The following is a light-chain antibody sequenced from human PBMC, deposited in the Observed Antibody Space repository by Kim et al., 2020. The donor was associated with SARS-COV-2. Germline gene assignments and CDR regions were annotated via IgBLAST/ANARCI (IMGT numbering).Light chain of an antibody. J-gene: IGLJ2*01. CDR1: KLGDKY. V-gene: IGLV3-1*01. CDR2: QDS. CDR3: QAWDTSTYVV. Sequence: VSPGQTASITCSGDKLGDKYACWYQQKPGQSPVLVIYQDSKRPSGIPERFPGSNSGNTATLTISGTQAMDEADYYCQAWDTSTYVVFGGGTKLTVL.